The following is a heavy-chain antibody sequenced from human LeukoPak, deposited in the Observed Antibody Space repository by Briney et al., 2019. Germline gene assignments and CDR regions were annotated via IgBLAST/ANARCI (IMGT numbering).Heavy chain of an antibody. CDR3: ARGKYDSSGYPLLGFDY. J-gene: IGHJ4*02. D-gene: IGHD3-22*01. CDR1: EFSVGSNY. V-gene: IGHV3-7*01. Sequence: GGSLRLSCAASEFSVGSNYMNWVRQAPGKGLEWVANIKQDGSEKKYVDSVKGRFTISRDNAKKSLYLQMNSLRAEDTAVYYCARGKYDSSGYPLLGFDYWGQGTLVTVSS. CDR2: IKQDGSEK.